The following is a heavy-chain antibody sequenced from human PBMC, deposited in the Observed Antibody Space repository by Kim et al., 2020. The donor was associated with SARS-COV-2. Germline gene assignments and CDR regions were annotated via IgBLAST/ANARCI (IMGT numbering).Heavy chain of an antibody. CDR1: GGSFSGYY. CDR2: INHSGST. Sequence: SETLSLTCAVYGGSFSGYYWSWIRQPPGKGLEWIGEINHSGSTNYNPSLKSRVTISVDTSKNQFSLKLSSVTAADTAVYYCARALRSTYYYYYGMDVWGQGTTVTVSS. J-gene: IGHJ6*02. V-gene: IGHV4-34*01. CDR3: ARALRSTYYYYYGMDV. D-gene: IGHD3-16*02.